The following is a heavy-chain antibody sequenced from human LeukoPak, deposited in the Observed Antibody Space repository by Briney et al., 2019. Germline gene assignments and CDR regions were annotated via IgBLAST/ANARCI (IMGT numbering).Heavy chain of an antibody. V-gene: IGHV4-30-2*01. D-gene: IGHD3-22*01. Sequence: SETLSLTCAVSGTSISSGAYSWNWIRQPPGQGLEWIGYIFHSGSTYYNPSLKSRLTISVDRSKNRFPLKLNSVTAADTALYYRARGYYDSSGPGSWFDPWGQGTLVTVSS. CDR2: IFHSGST. CDR1: GTSISSGAYS. CDR3: ARGYYDSSGPGSWFDP. J-gene: IGHJ5*02.